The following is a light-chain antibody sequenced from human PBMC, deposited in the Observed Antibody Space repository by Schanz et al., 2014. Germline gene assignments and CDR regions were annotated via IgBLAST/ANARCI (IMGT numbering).Light chain of an antibody. CDR2: DVN. Sequence: QSVLTQPASVSGSPGQSITISCTGTSSDVGGYNYVSWYQQHPGKAPKLMIYDVNNRPSGVSNRFSGSKSGNTASLTISGLQAEDEVDYYCSSYTRSSTQVFGGGTKVTVL. V-gene: IGLV2-14*01. J-gene: IGLJ3*02. CDR1: SSDVGGYNY. CDR3: SSYTRSSTQV.